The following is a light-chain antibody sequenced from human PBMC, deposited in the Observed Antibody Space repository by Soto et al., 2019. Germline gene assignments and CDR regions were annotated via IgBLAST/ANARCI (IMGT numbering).Light chain of an antibody. CDR2: AAY. Sequence: DIQMTQSPSSLSTSVGDRVTITCRASQYINNYLNWYQQKPGKAPKLLIFAAYNLQSGVPSRFSGIESATDFTLTISSLQPEDFATYYCQQSYSTTPYTFGQGTKLDMK. CDR1: QYINNY. J-gene: IGKJ2*01. CDR3: QQSYSTTPYT. V-gene: IGKV1-39*01.